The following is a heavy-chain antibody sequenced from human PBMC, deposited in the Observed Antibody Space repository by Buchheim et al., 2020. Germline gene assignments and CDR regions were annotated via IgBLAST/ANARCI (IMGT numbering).Heavy chain of an antibody. J-gene: IGHJ4*02. CDR3: ARQGSSWNPDPDY. D-gene: IGHD6-13*01. V-gene: IGHV4-39*01. Sequence: QLQLQESGPGLVKPSETLSLTCSVSGGSISGSSYYWGWIRQPPGKGPEWIGSIYYSGSTYYNPSLKSRVTISVDTSQNQFSLNLRSETAADTAVYYCARQGSSWNPDPDYWGQGT. CDR1: GGSISGSSYY. CDR2: IYYSGST.